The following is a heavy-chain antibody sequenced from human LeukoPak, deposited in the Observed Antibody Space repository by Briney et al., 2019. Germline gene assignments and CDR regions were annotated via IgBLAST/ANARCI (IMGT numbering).Heavy chain of an antibody. D-gene: IGHD3/OR15-3a*01. CDR3: ARTTFGLVIMGY. V-gene: IGHV4-39*01. CDR1: GGSISSSGHY. CDR2: IYYSGTI. J-gene: IGHJ4*02. Sequence: PSETLSLTCTVAGGSISSSGHYWGWLRQPPGKGREWIGSIYYSGTIYYNPSLKSRVTISADTSKNQFSLKLSSVTAADTAVYYCARTTFGLVIMGYWGQGILVTVSS.